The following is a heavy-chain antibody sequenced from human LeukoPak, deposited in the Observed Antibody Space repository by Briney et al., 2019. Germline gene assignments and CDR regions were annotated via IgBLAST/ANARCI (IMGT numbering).Heavy chain of an antibody. Sequence: GGSLRLSCAASGFTFSSYSMNWVRQAPGKGLEWVSSISSSSSYIYYADSVKGRFTISRDNAKNSLYLQMNSLRAEDTAVYYCARDAEIVVVVAAPSAFDIWGQGTMVTVSS. V-gene: IGHV3-21*01. CDR3: ARDAEIVVVVAAPSAFDI. D-gene: IGHD2-15*01. CDR2: ISSSSSYI. CDR1: GFTFSSYS. J-gene: IGHJ3*02.